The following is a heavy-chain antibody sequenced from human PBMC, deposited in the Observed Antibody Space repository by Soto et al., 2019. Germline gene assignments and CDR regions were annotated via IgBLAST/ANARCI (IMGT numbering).Heavy chain of an antibody. CDR3: ASQATGWYHDY. J-gene: IGHJ4*02. V-gene: IGHV4-31*03. D-gene: IGHD6-19*01. CDR1: GGSISSGGYY. Sequence: QVELQESGPGLVKPSQTLSLTCTVSGGSISSGGYYWSWVRQHPGKGLEWIGYIYDSGSTYYNPSPKSRVTISVDTSKNQFSLQLTSVTAADTAVYYCASQATGWYHDYWGQGTLVTVSS. CDR2: IYDSGST.